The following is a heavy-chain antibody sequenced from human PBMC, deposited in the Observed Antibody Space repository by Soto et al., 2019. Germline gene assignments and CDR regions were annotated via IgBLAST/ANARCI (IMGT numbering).Heavy chain of an antibody. V-gene: IGHV3-23*01. J-gene: IGHJ4*02. Sequence: GGSLRLSCAASGFTFSSYAMSWVRQAPGKGLEWVSAISGSGGSTYYADSVKGRFTISRDNSKNTLYLQMNSLRAEDTAVYYCAKRGQDASYSSGWSGVLYYFDYWGQGTLVTVSS. D-gene: IGHD6-19*01. CDR1: GFTFSSYA. CDR2: ISGSGGST. CDR3: AKRGQDASYSSGWSGVLYYFDY.